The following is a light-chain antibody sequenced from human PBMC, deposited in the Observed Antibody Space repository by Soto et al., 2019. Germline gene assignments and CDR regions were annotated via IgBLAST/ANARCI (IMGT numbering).Light chain of an antibody. CDR2: AAS. V-gene: IGKV1-27*01. CDR3: QNYYSAPRLT. CDR1: QAISNY. J-gene: IGKJ4*01. Sequence: DIQMTQSPSSLSASVGDRVTITCRASQAISNYLAWYQQKPGKVPKLLISAASTLQSGVPSRFSASGSGTHFTLTISSLQPEDGATYYCQNYYSAPRLTFGGGTKVEIK.